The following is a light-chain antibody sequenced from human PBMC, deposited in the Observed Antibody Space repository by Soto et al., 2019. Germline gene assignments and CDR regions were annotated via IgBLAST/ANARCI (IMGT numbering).Light chain of an antibody. J-gene: IGKJ4*01. V-gene: IGKV3-20*01. CDR1: QSVSSSY. CDR2: GAS. CDR3: QQYGSSPV. Sequence: EIMLTQSPGTLSLSPGERATLSCRASQSVSSSYLAWYQQKPGQAPRLLLYGASRRATGIPDRFSGSGSGTDFTLTISRLEPEDFAVYYCQQYGSSPVFGGGTKVELK.